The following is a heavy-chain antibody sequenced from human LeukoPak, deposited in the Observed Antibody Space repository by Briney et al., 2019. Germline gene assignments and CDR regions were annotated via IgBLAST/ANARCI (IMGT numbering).Heavy chain of an antibody. V-gene: IGHV3-30*04. D-gene: IGHD5-18*01. J-gene: IGHJ4*02. CDR1: GFTFSSYA. Sequence: GRSLRLSCAASGFTFSSYAMHWVRQAPGKGLEWVAVISYDGSNKYYADSVKGRFTISRDNAKNSLYLQMNSLRAEDTAVYYCNVDTAMVTTGDYWGQGTLVTVSS. CDR3: NVDTAMVTTGDY. CDR2: ISYDGSNK.